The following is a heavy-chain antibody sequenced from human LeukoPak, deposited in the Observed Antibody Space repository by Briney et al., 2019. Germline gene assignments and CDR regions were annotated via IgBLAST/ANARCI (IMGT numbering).Heavy chain of an antibody. V-gene: IGHV3-23*01. Sequence: PGGSLRLSCAASGFTFSSYGMSWVLEAPGKGLECVSSISGSGGSTNHADSVKGRFTISRDNSKNTLYLPMTSLRAEDTAVYYCAKVWTAYSDDYFDYWGQGTLVTVSS. D-gene: IGHD3/OR15-3a*01. CDR3: AKVWTAYSDDYFDY. CDR2: ISGSGGST. J-gene: IGHJ4*02. CDR1: GFTFSSYG.